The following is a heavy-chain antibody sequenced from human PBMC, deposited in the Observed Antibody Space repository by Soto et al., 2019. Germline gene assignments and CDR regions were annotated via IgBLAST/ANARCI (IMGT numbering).Heavy chain of an antibody. Sequence: GGSLRLSCAASGFTVSSNYMSWVRQAPGKGLEWVSVIYSGGSTYYADSVKGRFTISRDNSKNTLYLQMNSLRAEDTAVYYCAREFGAASYMDVWGKGTTVTVSS. CDR1: GFTVSSNY. D-gene: IGHD3-3*01. V-gene: IGHV3-66*01. CDR2: IYSGGST. CDR3: AREFGAASYMDV. J-gene: IGHJ6*03.